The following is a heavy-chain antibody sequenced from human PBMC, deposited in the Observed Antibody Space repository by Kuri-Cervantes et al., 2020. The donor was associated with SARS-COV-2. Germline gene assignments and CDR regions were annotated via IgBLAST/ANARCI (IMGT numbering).Heavy chain of an antibody. D-gene: IGHD3-10*01. V-gene: IGHV1-69*08. CDR2: FIPILGTA. Sequence: AVKVSCNASGGTFSSYSISWVRQAPGQGREWMGRFIPILGTANYAQKFQGRVTITADKSTSTAYMVLNSMRAEDTAVYYYAKTSMVRGVFPAAFDYWGQGTLVTVSS. CDR1: GGTFSSYS. CDR3: AKTSMVRGVFPAAFDY. J-gene: IGHJ4*02.